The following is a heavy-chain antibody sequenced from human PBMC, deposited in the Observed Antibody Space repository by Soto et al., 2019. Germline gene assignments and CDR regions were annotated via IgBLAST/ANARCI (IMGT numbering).Heavy chain of an antibody. V-gene: IGHV3-23*01. CDR3: AKETTPLTVIHYFDY. D-gene: IGHD2-8*01. CDR2: ISGSGGST. CDR1: GFTFSSYA. J-gene: IGHJ4*02. Sequence: EVQLLESGGGLVQPGGSLRLSCAASGFTFSSYAMSWVRQAPGKGLEWVSAISGSGGSTYYADSVKGRFTISRDNSKYTLYRQMNNLRAEDTAVYYCAKETTPLTVIHYFDYWGQGTLVTVST.